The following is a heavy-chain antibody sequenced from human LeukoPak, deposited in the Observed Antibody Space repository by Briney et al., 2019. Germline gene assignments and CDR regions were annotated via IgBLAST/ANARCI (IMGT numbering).Heavy chain of an antibody. CDR2: ISSSVSTI. D-gene: IGHD5-18*01. J-gene: IGHJ4*02. Sequence: GESRRLSRAAAAFTFADYYMSWIRHAPGEWREWVSYISSSVSTIYYADSVKGRFTISRDNAKNSLYLQMNRLRAADTAVYHRARVHTAMVGDYWGQGTLVTVSS. V-gene: IGHV3-11*01. CDR1: AFTFADYY. CDR3: ARVHTAMVGDY.